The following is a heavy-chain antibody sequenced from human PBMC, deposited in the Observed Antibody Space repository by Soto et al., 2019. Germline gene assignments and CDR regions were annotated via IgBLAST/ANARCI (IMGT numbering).Heavy chain of an antibody. Sequence: QVQLQQWGAGLLKPSETLSLTCAVYGGSFSGYYWSWIRQPPGKGLEWIGEINHSGSTNYNPSLKSRVTISVDTSKHQFALKLSSVSAEVTAVYSWARVGTAMGLRHYYGMDVWGQGTTVTVSS. CDR2: INHSGST. CDR1: GGSFSGYY. CDR3: ARVGTAMGLRHYYGMDV. V-gene: IGHV4-34*01. D-gene: IGHD5-18*01. J-gene: IGHJ6*02.